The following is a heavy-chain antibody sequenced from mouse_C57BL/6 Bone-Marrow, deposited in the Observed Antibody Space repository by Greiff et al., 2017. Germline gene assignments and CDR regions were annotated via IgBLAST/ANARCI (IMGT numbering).Heavy chain of an antibody. D-gene: IGHD1-1*01. J-gene: IGHJ2*01. CDR2: ISSGGDYI. CDR3: TRDRFYYYGSSFSFDD. Sequence: EVQVVESGEGLVKPGGSLKLSCAASGFTFSSYAMSWVRQTPEKRLEWVAYISSGGDYIYYADTVKGRFTISRDNARNTLYLQMSSLKSEDTAMYYCTRDRFYYYGSSFSFDDWGQGTTLTVSS. V-gene: IGHV5-9-1*02. CDR1: GFTFSSYA.